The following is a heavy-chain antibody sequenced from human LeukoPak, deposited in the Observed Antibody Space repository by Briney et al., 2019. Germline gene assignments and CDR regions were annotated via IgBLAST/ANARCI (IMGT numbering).Heavy chain of an antibody. CDR3: ARDSHFCSGISCDLGWFDP. CDR1: GGSVSSGLHY. D-gene: IGHD2-2*01. CDR2: IYYRGST. Sequence: SETPSLTCTVFGGSVSSGLHYWNWIRQPPGKGLEWIGYIYYRGSTDYNPSLKSRVTMSVNTSKNQFSLKLRSVTAADTAVYYYARDSHFCSGISCDLGWFDPWGQGTLVTVSS. V-gene: IGHV4-61*01. J-gene: IGHJ5*02.